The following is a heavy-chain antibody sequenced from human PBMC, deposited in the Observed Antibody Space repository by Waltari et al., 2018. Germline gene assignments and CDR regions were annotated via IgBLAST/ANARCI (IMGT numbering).Heavy chain of an antibody. D-gene: IGHD3-3*01. CDR2: IYHSGSP. CDR3: ARHPRSYYDFWSGYPTDHDAFDI. Sequence: QVQLQESGPGLVKPSETLSLTCAVSGYSISSGYYWGWIRQPPGKGLEWIGSIYHSGSPYYNPSLKSRVTISVDTSKNQFSLKLSSVTAADTAVYYCARHPRSYYDFWSGYPTDHDAFDIWGQGTMVTVSS. CDR1: GYSISSGYY. J-gene: IGHJ3*02. V-gene: IGHV4-38-2*01.